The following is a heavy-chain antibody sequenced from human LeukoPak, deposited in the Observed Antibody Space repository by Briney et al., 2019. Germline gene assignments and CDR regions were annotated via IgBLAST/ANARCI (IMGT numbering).Heavy chain of an antibody. D-gene: IGHD3-22*01. CDR2: IWYDGSNK. J-gene: IGHJ4*02. CDR3: AKFGYYYDSSGYSDSDY. Sequence: GGSLRLSCAASGFTFNSYGMHWVRQAPGKGLEWVAVIWYDGSNKYYADSVKGRFTISRDNSKNTLYLQMNSLRAEDTAVYYCAKFGYYYDSSGYSDSDYWGQGTLVTVSS. CDR1: GFTFNSYG. V-gene: IGHV3-33*06.